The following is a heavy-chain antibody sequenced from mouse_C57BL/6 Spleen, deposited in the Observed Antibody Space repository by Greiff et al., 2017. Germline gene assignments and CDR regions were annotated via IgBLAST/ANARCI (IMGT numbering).Heavy chain of an antibody. J-gene: IGHJ4*01. D-gene: IGHD1-1*01. V-gene: IGHV5-17*01. CDR1: GFTFSDYG. Sequence: EAKLVESGGGLVKPGGSLKLSCAASGFTFSDYGMHWVRQAPEKGLEWVAYISSGSSTIYYADTVKGRFTISRDNAKNTLFLQMTSLRSEDTAMYYCARYDYYGSSYEAMDYWGQGTSVTVSS. CDR2: ISSGSSTI. CDR3: ARYDYYGSSYEAMDY.